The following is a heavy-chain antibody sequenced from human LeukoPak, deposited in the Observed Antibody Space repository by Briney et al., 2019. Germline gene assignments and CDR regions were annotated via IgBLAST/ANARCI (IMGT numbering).Heavy chain of an antibody. CDR3: ARRIAAAGYYFDY. CDR1: GFTFSSYA. Sequence: GGSLRLSCAASGFTFSSYAMSWVRQAPGKGLEWVSAISGSGGSTYYADSVKGRFTISRDNSKNTLYLQMNSLRAEDTAVYYCARRIAAAGYYFDYWGQGTLVTVSS. CDR2: ISGSGGST. V-gene: IGHV3-23*01. D-gene: IGHD6-13*01. J-gene: IGHJ4*02.